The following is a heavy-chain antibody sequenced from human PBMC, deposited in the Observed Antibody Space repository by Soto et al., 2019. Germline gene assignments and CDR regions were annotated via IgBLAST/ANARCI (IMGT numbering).Heavy chain of an antibody. V-gene: IGHV4-59*01. Sequence: TLSLTCTVSGSPITGDYWGWIRQPPGKALEYIGHIYYTGSTRYNPSLTSRVTISLDTSREQFSLRLTSVTAADTAVYYCARDGYDGSGSPYPADWGQGTQVTVSS. J-gene: IGHJ4*02. D-gene: IGHD3-10*01. CDR3: ARDGYDGSGSPYPAD. CDR2: IYYTGST. CDR1: GSPITGDY.